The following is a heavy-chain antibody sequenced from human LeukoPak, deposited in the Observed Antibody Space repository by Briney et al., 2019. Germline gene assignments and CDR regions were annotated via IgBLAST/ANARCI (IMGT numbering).Heavy chain of an antibody. CDR1: GGSISSYY. CDR3: ARGGNNFWSGLMYNWFDP. Sequence: SETLSLTCTVSGGSISSYYWNWIRQPPGKGLEWIGYIYYSGSTNYNPSLQSRVAISVDTSKNQFSLKLTSVTAADTAMYYCARGGNNFWSGLMYNWFDPWGQGTLVTVSS. J-gene: IGHJ5*02. D-gene: IGHD3-3*01. CDR2: IYYSGST. V-gene: IGHV4-59*01.